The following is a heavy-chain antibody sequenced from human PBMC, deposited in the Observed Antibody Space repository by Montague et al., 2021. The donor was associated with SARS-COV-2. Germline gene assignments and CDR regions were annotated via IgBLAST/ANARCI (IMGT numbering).Heavy chain of an antibody. V-gene: IGHV4-39*01. CDR3: ARIPVGSKYYFDF. CDR2: FYYTEGT. D-gene: IGHD2-2*01. CDR1: GVSITTTGHS. J-gene: IGHJ4*02. Sequence: ETLSLTCTVSGVSITTTGHSWGWVRQTPGKGLEWIGTFYYTEGTSYNPSLRSRVTIDPDTSKHQFSLHLNSVTPEDTAVYYCARIPVGSKYYFDFWGQGTLVTVSS.